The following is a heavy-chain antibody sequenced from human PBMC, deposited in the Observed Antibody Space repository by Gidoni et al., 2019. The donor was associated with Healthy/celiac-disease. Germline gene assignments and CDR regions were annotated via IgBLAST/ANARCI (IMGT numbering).Heavy chain of an antibody. Sequence: EVQLLESGGGLVQPGGSLRLSCAASGFTVSSYAMSWVRQAPGKGLEWVSAISGSGGSTYYADSVKGRFTISSDNSKHTLYLQMNSLRAEDTAVYYCAKSYCSGGSCPEDYWGQGTLVTVSS. V-gene: IGHV3-23*01. CDR1: GFTVSSYA. CDR2: ISGSGGST. D-gene: IGHD2-15*01. CDR3: AKSYCSGGSCPEDY. J-gene: IGHJ4*02.